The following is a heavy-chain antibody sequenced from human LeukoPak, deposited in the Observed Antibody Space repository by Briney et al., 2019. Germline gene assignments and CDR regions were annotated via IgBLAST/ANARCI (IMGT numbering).Heavy chain of an antibody. Sequence: SQTLSLTCTVSGGSISSGSYYWSWIRQPAGKGLEWIGRIYTSGSTNYNPSLKSRVTISVDTSKNQFSLKLSYVTAADTAVYYCGRVFVFEGVISDYNSFYWAVGAKGPRVPVS. CDR3: GRVFVFEGVISDYNSFYWAV. CDR1: GGSISSGSYY. V-gene: IGHV4-61*02. J-gene: IGHJ6*03. CDR2: IYTSGST. D-gene: IGHD3-3*01.